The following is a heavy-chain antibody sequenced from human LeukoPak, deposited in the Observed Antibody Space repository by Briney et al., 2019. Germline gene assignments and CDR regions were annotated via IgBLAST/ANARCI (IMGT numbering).Heavy chain of an antibody. V-gene: IGHV4-30-2*01. Sequence: PSENLSLTCTVSGGSVSSGSYSWSWIRQPPGKGLEWIGYIYHSGSTYYNPSLKSRVTISVDRSKNQFSLKLSSVTAADTAVYYCARASGSGSYYKWNWFDPWGQGTLVTVSS. CDR3: ARASGSGSYYKWNWFDP. CDR2: IYHSGST. J-gene: IGHJ5*02. D-gene: IGHD3-10*01. CDR1: GGSVSSGSYS.